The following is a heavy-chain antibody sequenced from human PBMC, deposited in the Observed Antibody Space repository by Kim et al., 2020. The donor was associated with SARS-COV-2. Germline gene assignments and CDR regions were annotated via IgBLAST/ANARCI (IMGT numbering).Heavy chain of an antibody. J-gene: IGHJ6*02. D-gene: IGHD2-2*01. CDR3: AREGYCSSATCTYAMDV. CDR2: IKRDGSGK. V-gene: IGHV3-7*05. CDR1: GFTFSTHW. Sequence: GGSRRLSCTASGFTFSTHWMSWFRQAPGKGLEWVANIKRDGSGKFYVDSVKGRFTISRDDAKNSLYLQMNSLRDEDTAVYYCAREGYCSSATCTYAMDVWGQGTTVTVSS.